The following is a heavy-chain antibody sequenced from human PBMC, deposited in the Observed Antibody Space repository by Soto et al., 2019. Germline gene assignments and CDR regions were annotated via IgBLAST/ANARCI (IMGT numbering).Heavy chain of an antibody. D-gene: IGHD1-1*01. CDR3: VRNAQWAFDI. V-gene: IGHV1-18*01. J-gene: IGHJ3*02. CDR1: GYTFTSYG. Sequence: ASVKVSCKASGYTFTSYGVSWVRQAPGQGLEWVGWTSPYNGNTNYAQRLQGRVTLTTDTSTDTAYVEVRSLRSDDTAMYYCVRNAQWAFDIWGQGTMVTVSS. CDR2: TSPYNGNT.